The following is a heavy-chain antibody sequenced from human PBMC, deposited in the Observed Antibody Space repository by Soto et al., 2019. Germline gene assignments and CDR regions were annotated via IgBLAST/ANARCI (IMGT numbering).Heavy chain of an antibody. CDR3: ARGSTYYYDSSGYANDY. J-gene: IGHJ4*02. CDR2: IYHSGST. CDR1: GGSISSGGYS. V-gene: IGHV4-30-2*05. D-gene: IGHD3-22*01. Sequence: SETLSLTCAVSGGSISSGGYSWSWIRQPPGKGLEWIGYIYHSGSTYYNPSLKSRVTISVDTSKNQFSLKLSSVTAADTAVYYCARGSTYYYDSSGYANDYWGQGTLVTVSS.